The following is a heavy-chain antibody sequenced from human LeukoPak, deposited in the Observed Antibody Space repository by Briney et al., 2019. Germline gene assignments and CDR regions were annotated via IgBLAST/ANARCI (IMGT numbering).Heavy chain of an antibody. Sequence: GGSQRLSCAASGFTFSRYAMSWVRQAPGKGLEWVSAISGSGGSTYYADSVKGRFTISRDNSKKTLYLQMNSLRAEDTAVYYCGKALYYDILTGYRTYYYYGMDVWGQGTTVTVSS. CDR2: ISGSGGST. CDR3: GKALYYDILTGYRTYYYYGMDV. J-gene: IGHJ6*02. V-gene: IGHV3-23*01. D-gene: IGHD3-9*01. CDR1: GFTFSRYA.